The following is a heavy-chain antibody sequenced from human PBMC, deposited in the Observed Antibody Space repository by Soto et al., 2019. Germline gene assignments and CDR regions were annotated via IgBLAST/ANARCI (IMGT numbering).Heavy chain of an antibody. CDR3: AREGEMPYYYYGLDV. CDR1: GYTFTGYY. D-gene: IGHD3-16*01. J-gene: IGHJ6*02. Sequence: ASVKVSCKASGYTFTGYYMHWVRQAPGQGLVLLGWINLNSVGTNFAQKFQGRVIITTDTSTSTFYMDLRSLRSDDTALYYCAREGEMPYYYYGLDVWGQGTTVTVSS. CDR2: INLNSVGT. V-gene: IGHV1-2*02.